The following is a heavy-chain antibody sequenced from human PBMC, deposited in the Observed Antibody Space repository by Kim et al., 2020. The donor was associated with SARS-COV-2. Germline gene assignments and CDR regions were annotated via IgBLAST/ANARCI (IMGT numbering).Heavy chain of an antibody. V-gene: IGHV3-73*01. D-gene: IGHD5-18*01. J-gene: IGHJ5*02. CDR3: TSPGEDAAIPGFDP. CDR2: IRSKGNSYAT. Sequence: GGSLRLSCAASGFTFSGSAMHWVRQASGKGLEWVGRIRSKGNSYATAYAASVKGRFTISRDDSKNTAYLQMNSLKTEDTAVYYCTSPGEDAAIPGFDPWGQGTLVTVSS. CDR1: GFTFSGSA.